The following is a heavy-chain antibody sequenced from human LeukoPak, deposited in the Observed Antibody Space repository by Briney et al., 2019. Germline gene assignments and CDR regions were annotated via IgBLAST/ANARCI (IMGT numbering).Heavy chain of an antibody. D-gene: IGHD3-22*01. CDR3: ARAAYFYDSSGYYYSDY. J-gene: IGHJ4*02. Sequence: ASVQVSCKASGYTFIDYYMHWVRQAPGQGLEWMGWINPNSGATNYAQNFQGRVTMARDTSINTAYMELSRLRSDDTAVYYCARAAYFYDSSGYYYSDYWGQGTLVTVSS. V-gene: IGHV1-2*02. CDR1: GYTFIDYY. CDR2: INPNSGAT.